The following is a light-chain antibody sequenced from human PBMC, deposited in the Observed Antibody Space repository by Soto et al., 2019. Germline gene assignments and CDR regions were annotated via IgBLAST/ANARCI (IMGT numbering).Light chain of an antibody. CDR1: QSVGSN. V-gene: IGKV3-15*01. CDR2: GAS. CDR3: QQYTNWPYT. J-gene: IGKJ2*01. Sequence: EIVMTQSPATLSVYPGERASLSCRASQSVGSNLAWYQQTAGQAPRLLIYGASTRATGIPARFSGSGSGTEFTLPISSLQSEDFAVYSCQQYTNWPYTFGQGTKREIK.